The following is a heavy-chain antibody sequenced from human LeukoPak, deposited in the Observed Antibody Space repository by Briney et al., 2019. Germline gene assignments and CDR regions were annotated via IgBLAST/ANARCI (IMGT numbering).Heavy chain of an antibody. CDR3: TRYNNDHFDY. V-gene: IGHV3-33*01. CDR1: GFTFGGYG. J-gene: IGHJ4*02. Sequence: GGPPRLSCAGSGFTFGGYGMHWFRQTPGKGLEWVAVIAYDGSRAFYADSVKGRVTISRDNSKNTMSVQKDDLRAEDTAVYYCTRYNNDHFDYWGQGTLVTVSS. CDR2: IAYDGSRA. D-gene: IGHD1-14*01.